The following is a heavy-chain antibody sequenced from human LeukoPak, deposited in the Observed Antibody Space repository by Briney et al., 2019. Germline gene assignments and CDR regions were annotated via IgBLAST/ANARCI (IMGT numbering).Heavy chain of an antibody. D-gene: IGHD2-21*01. J-gene: IGHJ4*02. CDR1: GFTFSSYW. CDR3: AREAWGDYFDY. V-gene: IGHV3-7*01. Sequence: GGSLRLSCAASGFTFSSYWMSWVRQAPGKGLEWVANIKQDGSDKYYVGSVKGRFTVSRDNAKNSLYLQMNSLRAEDTAVYYCAREAWGDYFDYWGQGTLVTVSS. CDR2: IKQDGSDK.